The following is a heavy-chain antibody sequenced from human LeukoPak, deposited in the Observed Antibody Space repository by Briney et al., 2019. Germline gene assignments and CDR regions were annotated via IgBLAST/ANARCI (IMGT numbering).Heavy chain of an antibody. CDR1: CDSITSYY. J-gene: IGHJ4*02. Sequence: SETLSLTCSVSCDSITSYYWSWIRQPPGKGLEWIGYIHYSGSTNYNPSLRSRVTISVDTSKNQFSLRLSSVTAADTAVYYCGRGWISPYSGYDYDYFDYWGQGALVTVSS. CDR3: GRGWISPYSGYDYDYFDY. V-gene: IGHV4-59*01. D-gene: IGHD5-12*01. CDR2: IHYSGST.